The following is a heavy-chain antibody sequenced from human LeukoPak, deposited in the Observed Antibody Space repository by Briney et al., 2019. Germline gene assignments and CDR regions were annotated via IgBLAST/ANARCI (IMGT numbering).Heavy chain of an antibody. Sequence: GGSLRLSCAASGFTFSSYGMSWVRQAPGKGLGQAPGKGLEWVPAISGSGGSTYYADSVKGRFTISRDNSKNTLYLQMNSLRAEDTAVYYCAKNGDRGAYCSGGSCYPYYYYYIDVWGKGTTVTISS. CDR1: GFTFSSYG. J-gene: IGHJ6*03. CDR3: AKNGDRGAYCSGGSCYPYYYYYIDV. V-gene: IGHV3-23*01. CDR2: ISGSGGST. D-gene: IGHD2-15*01.